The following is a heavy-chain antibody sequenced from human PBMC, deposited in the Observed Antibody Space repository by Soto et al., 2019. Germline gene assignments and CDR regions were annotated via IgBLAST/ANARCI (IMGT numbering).Heavy chain of an antibody. J-gene: IGHJ4*02. D-gene: IGHD2-15*01. V-gene: IGHV1-69*01. CDR1: GGTFSSYA. Sequence: QVQLVQSGAEVKKPGSSVKVSCKASGGTFSSYAISWVRQAPGQGLEWMGGIIPIFGTANYAQKCQGRVTITADESTSTAYMELSSLRSEDTAVYYCAREVVAADIQYYFDYRGQGTLDTVSS. CDR3: AREVVAADIQYYFDY. CDR2: IIPIFGTA.